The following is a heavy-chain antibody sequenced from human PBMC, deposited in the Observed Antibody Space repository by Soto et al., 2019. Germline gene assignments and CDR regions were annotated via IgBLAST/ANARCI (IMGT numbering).Heavy chain of an antibody. V-gene: IGHV4-39*01. D-gene: IGHD4-17*01. CDR1: GGYISSSSNH. CDR3: ATHPPYGPLDH. Sequence: SEMLSLTCTVSGGYISSSSNHWGWIRQPPGKGLEWIGNIYYSENTYYNPSLKSRVTISVDTSKNQFSLRLTSVTAADTAVYYCATHPPYGPLDHWGQGTLVTVSS. J-gene: IGHJ4*02. CDR2: IYYSENT.